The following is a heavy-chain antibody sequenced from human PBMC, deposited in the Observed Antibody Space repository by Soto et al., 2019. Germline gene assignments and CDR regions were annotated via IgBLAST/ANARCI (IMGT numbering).Heavy chain of an antibody. V-gene: IGHV3-15*01. CDR2: IRSKTDGGTI. J-gene: IGHJ4*02. Sequence: GGSLRLSCAASGLSFSNACMNWVRQAPGKGLEWVGQIRSKTDGGTIFYPAPVKDRFIISRDDSRNTLYLQMNSLKTEDTAVYCCTTAHPRGPDYWGQGTLVTVSS. D-gene: IGHD5-12*01. CDR1: GLSFSNAC. CDR3: TTAHPRGPDY.